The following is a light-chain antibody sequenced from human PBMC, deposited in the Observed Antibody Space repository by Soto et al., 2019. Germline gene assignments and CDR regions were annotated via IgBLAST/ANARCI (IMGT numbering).Light chain of an antibody. J-gene: IGKJ3*01. CDR3: QKYNSAPFT. V-gene: IGKV1-27*01. CDR1: QGINNY. CDR2: AAS. Sequence: DIQMTQSPSSLSASVGDRVTITCRASQGINNYLAWFQQKPGRVPKLLIYAASTLLSGVPSRFSGRGSGTYFTLTITSLQPEDVASYYCQKYNSAPFTFGPGTKVDI.